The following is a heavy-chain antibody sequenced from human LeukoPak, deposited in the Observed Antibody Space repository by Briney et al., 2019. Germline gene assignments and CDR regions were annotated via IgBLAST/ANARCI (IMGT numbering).Heavy chain of an antibody. CDR3: ARNPVTTWGYFDY. D-gene: IGHD4-17*01. CDR1: GFTFRNYA. Sequence: GGSLRLSCAASGFTFRNYAIHWVRQAPGKGLEWVAVISSDGTNKNYADSVKGRFTISRDKAKNTVYLQVNSLRSEDTAVYYCARNPVTTWGYFDYWGQGTLVTVSS. J-gene: IGHJ4*02. CDR2: ISSDGTNK. V-gene: IGHV3-30-3*01.